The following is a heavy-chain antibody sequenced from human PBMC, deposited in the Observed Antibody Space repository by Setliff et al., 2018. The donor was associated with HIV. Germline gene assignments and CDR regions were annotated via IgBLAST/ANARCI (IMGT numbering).Heavy chain of an antibody. CDR2: MNPNSTNT. D-gene: IGHD1-26*01. J-gene: IGHJ4*02. CDR1: GYTFINYD. CDR3: ARGRHSTTAGATKVGY. V-gene: IGHV1-8*02. Sequence: ASVKVSCKTSGYTFINYDINWVRQAPGQGLEWMGWMNPNSTNTGYAQRFQGRVILTGDTSISTACMELISLTSEDTAVYYCARGRHSTTAGATKVGYWGRGTLVTVSS.